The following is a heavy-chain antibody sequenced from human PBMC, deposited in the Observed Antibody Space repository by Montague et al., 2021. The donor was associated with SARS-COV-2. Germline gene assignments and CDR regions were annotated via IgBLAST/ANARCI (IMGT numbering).Heavy chain of an antibody. J-gene: IGHJ4*02. CDR2: IHYSGIT. D-gene: IGHD2-2*01. V-gene: IGHV4-39*01. CDR3: ARHLAISGPAAVSDY. Sequence: SETLSLTCTVSGDSISSGYFYWGWIRQPPGKGLEWVGTIHYSGITYYNPSLKSRVTISVDTSRSQLSPKLSSVTAADTAIYYCARHLAISGPAAVSDYRGQGTLVTVSS. CDR1: GDSISSGYFY.